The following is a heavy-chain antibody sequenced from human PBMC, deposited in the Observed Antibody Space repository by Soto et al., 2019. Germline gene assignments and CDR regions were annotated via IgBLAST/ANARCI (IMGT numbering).Heavy chain of an antibody. CDR1: GFTFDDYA. Sequence: GGSLRLSCAASGFTFDDYAMHWVRQAPGKGLEWVSGISWNSGSIGYADSVKGRFTISRDDAKNSLYLQMNSLRAEDTALYYCAKDNSSSWTRSGGMDVWGQGATVTVSS. V-gene: IGHV3-9*01. CDR2: ISWNSGSI. CDR3: AKDNSSSWTRSGGMDV. D-gene: IGHD6-13*01. J-gene: IGHJ6*02.